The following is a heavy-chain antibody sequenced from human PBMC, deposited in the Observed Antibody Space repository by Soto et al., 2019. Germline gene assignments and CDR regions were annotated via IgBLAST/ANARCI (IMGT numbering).Heavy chain of an antibody. CDR1: GFTFSDHY. J-gene: IGHJ4*02. D-gene: IGHD3-22*01. CDR2: ISSSGDII. Sequence: LRLSCAASGFTFSDHYMSWIRQAPGKGLEWVSYISSSGDIIYYADSVKGRFTISRDNAKNSLYLQMNSLRAEDTTVYYCARDLGYYDSSGYFDYWGQGTLVTVSS. CDR3: ARDLGYYDSSGYFDY. V-gene: IGHV3-11*01.